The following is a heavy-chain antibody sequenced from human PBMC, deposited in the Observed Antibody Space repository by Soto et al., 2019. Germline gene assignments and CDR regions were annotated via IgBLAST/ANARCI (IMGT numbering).Heavy chain of an antibody. J-gene: IGHJ5*02. CDR3: GRESGETWDYEAS. CDR1: GGSISSYR. Sequence: KPSETLSLTCTVSGGSISSYRWSWIRQPAGKGLEWIGRLNTYGNTHYNPSLKSQVTVSVDTSRNQFFLTLRSVTAADSVVYHCGRESGETWDYEASWGQGTPVTVSS. D-gene: IGHD1-7*01. CDR2: LNTYGNT. V-gene: IGHV4-4*07.